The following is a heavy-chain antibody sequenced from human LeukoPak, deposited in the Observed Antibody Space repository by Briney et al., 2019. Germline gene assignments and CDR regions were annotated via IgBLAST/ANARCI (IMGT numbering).Heavy chain of an antibody. CDR1: GFTFSSYL. D-gene: IGHD4-17*01. J-gene: IGHJ3*02. Sequence: PGGPLRLSCAASGFTFSSYLMIGVRQAPGKGLEGVANIKQDGSEKYYVDSVKGRFTISRDNAKNSLYLQMNSLRAEDTAVYYCARDEAEEKRSTVAFDIWGKGTMVTVSS. CDR2: IKQDGSEK. V-gene: IGHV3-7*01. CDR3: ARDEAEEKRSTVAFDI.